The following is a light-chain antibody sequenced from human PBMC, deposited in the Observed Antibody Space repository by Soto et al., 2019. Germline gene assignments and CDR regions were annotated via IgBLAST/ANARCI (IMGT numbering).Light chain of an antibody. V-gene: IGKV4-1*01. Sequence: DIVMTQSPDSLAVSLGERATINCKSSQSVLYSSNNKNYLAWYQQKPGQPPKLLIYWASTRESGVPDGFSGSGSGTDFTLTISSLQAEDVAVYYCQQYYSTPPLTVGGGTKVEIK. CDR3: QQYYSTPPLT. CDR1: QSVLYSSNNKNY. CDR2: WAS. J-gene: IGKJ4*01.